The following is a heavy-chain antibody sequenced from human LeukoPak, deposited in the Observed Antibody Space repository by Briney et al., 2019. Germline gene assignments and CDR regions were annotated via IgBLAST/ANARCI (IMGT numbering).Heavy chain of an antibody. Sequence: GGSLRLSCAASGFTFSSYVMHWVRQAPGKGLEWVAIISYDGSNKYYADSVKGRFTISRDNSKNTLYLQMNSLRAEDTAVYYCANANYDFWSGYRTPLYYYYMDVWGKGTTVTVSS. CDR3: ANANYDFWSGYRTPLYYYYMDV. V-gene: IGHV3-30*18. CDR2: ISYDGSNK. CDR1: GFTFSSYV. D-gene: IGHD3-3*01. J-gene: IGHJ6*03.